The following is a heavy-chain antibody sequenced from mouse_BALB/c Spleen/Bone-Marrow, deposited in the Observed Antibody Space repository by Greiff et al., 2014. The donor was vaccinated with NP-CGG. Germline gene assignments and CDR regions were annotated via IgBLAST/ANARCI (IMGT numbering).Heavy chain of an antibody. J-gene: IGHJ4*01. D-gene: IGHD2-4*01. CDR3: ARDRDYDEGYAMDY. CDR1: GYAFTNYL. CDR2: INPGSGGT. V-gene: IGHV1-54*01. Sequence: QVQLQQSGAELVRPGTSVKVSCKASGYAFTNYLIEWVKQRPGQGLEWIGVINPGSGGTNYNEKFKGKATLTADKSSSTAYMQLSSLTSDDSAVYFCARDRDYDEGYAMDYWGQGTSVTVSS.